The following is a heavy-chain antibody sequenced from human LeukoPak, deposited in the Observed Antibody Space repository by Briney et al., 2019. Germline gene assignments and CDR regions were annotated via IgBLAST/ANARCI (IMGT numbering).Heavy chain of an antibody. D-gene: IGHD1-26*01. CDR2: ISYDGSNK. V-gene: IGHV3-30-3*01. Sequence: GGSLRLSCAASGFTFSSYAMHWVRQAPGKGLEWVAVISYDGSNKYYADSVKGRFTISRDNSQNTLYLQMYSLRAEDTAVYYCAKDLKSSSVGATTWDYWGQGTLVTVSS. J-gene: IGHJ4*02. CDR1: GFTFSSYA. CDR3: AKDLKSSSVGATTWDY.